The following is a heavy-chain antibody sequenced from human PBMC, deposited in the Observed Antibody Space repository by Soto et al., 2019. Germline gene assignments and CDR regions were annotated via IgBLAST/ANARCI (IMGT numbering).Heavy chain of an antibody. V-gene: IGHV3-21*01. Sequence: GESLKISCAASGFTFSSYSMNWVRQAPGKGLEWVSSISSSSSYIYYADSVKGRFTISRDNAKNSVYLQMNSLRAEDTAVYYCARDRGGYNAGGMDVWGQGTTVTVSS. D-gene: IGHD5-12*01. CDR3: ARDRGGYNAGGMDV. J-gene: IGHJ6*02. CDR1: GFTFSSYS. CDR2: ISSSSSYI.